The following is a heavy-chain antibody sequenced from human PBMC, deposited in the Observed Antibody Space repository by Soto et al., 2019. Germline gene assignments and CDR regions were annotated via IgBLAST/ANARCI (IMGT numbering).Heavy chain of an antibody. D-gene: IGHD3-10*01. CDR3: ASCPGLGGSGSEPNFDY. V-gene: IGHV3-74*01. Sequence: GGSLRLSCAASGFTFTTYWMHWVRQVPGKGLVWVSRIKGDGSNKYYADSVKGRFTISRDNSKNTLYLQMNSLRAEDTAVYYCASCPGLGGSGSEPNFDYWGQGTLVTVSS. CDR2: IKGDGSNK. CDR1: GFTFTTYW. J-gene: IGHJ4*02.